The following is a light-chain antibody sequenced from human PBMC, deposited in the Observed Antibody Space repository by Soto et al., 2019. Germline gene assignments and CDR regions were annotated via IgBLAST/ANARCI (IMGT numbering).Light chain of an antibody. CDR1: QSVSNNY. V-gene: IGKV3-20*01. J-gene: IGKJ1*01. CDR2: AAS. CDR3: QQYGNSPQT. Sequence: EIVLTQSPGTLSLSPGERATLSCRASQSVSNNYLAWYQQKPGQAPRLLIYAASSRATGIPDRFSGSGSGTDFTLTISRLEPEDFAVYYCQQYGNSPQTFGQRTKVDIK.